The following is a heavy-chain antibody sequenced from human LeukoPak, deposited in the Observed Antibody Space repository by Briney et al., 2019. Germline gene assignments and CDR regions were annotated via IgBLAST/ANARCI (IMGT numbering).Heavy chain of an antibody. Sequence: PGGSPRLSCAASEFTFSNYAMTWVRQTPGRGLEWVSGISGDGDSRYYADSVNGQFTISRDNSKNTLYLQMNSLRAEDTALYYCAKVAGSSGWYGGNAFDIRGQGTMVTVSS. CDR1: EFTFSNYA. J-gene: IGHJ3*02. CDR3: AKVAGSSGWYGGNAFDI. D-gene: IGHD6-19*01. V-gene: IGHV3-23*01. CDR2: ISGDGDSR.